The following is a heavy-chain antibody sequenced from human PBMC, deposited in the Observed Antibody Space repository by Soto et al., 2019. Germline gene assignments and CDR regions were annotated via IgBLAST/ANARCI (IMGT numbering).Heavy chain of an antibody. J-gene: IGHJ5*02. V-gene: IGHV3-9*01. CDR1: GFTFDDYA. CDR2: ISWDSGTL. CDR3: AQGRDPTMASALDQ. Sequence: EVQLVESGGGLVQPGRSLRLSCAASGFTFDDYAMHWVRQVPGKGLEWISGISWDSGTLGYADSVKGRFIISRDDAKKFLFLQMNSLRGEDTALYYCAQGRDPTMASALDQWGQGTLVTVSS. D-gene: IGHD1-1*01.